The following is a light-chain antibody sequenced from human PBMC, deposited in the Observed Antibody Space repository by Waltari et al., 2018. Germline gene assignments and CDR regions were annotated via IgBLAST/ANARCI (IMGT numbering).Light chain of an antibody. CDR1: HDISNY. CDR2: AAS. V-gene: IGKV1-39*01. Sequence: QLTQSPSSLSASVGDRVTITCRASHDISNYLAWYQQKPGKPPKLLIYAASTLHSGVPSRFSGSGSGTDFTLTISSLQPDDFGTYYCQQSYNTPPVTFGPGTKVDIK. J-gene: IGKJ1*01. CDR3: QQSYNTPPVT.